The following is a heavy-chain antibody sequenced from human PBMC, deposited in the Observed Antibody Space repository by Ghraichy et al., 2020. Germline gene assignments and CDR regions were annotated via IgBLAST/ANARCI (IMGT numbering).Heavy chain of an antibody. CDR3: AKTVLLTGESIYYFDY. J-gene: IGHJ4*02. V-gene: IGHV3-23*01. CDR1: GFTFSSYA. Sequence: GESLRLSCAASGFTFSSYAMSWVRQAPGKGLEWVSAISGSGGSTYYADSVKGRFTISRDNSKNTLYLQMNSLRAEDTAVYYCAKTVLLTGESIYYFDYWGQGTLVTVSS. D-gene: IGHD3-9*01. CDR2: ISGSGGST.